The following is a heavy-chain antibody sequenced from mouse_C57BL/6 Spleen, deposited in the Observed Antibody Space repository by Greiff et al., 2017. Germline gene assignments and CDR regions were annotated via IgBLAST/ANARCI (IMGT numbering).Heavy chain of an antibody. CDR2: IDPSDSYT. D-gene: IGHD2-1*01. J-gene: IGHJ2*01. CDR3: ARKAYGNFDY. V-gene: IGHV1-50*01. CDR1: GYTFTSYW. Sequence: QVHVKQPGAELVKPGASVKLSCKASGYTFTSYWMQWVKQRPGQGLEWIGEIDPSDSYTNYNQKFKGKATLTVDTSSSTAYMQLSSLTSEDSAVYYCARKAYGNFDYWGQGTTLTVSS.